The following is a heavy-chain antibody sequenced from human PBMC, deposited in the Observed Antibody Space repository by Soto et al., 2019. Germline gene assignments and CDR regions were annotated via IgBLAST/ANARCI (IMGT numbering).Heavy chain of an antibody. CDR2: IKQDGSEK. CDR3: ARVVTGRYYYYYMDV. V-gene: IGHV3-7*01. D-gene: IGHD2-21*02. CDR1: GFTFSSYW. J-gene: IGHJ6*03. Sequence: GGSLRLSCAASGFTFSSYWMSWVRQAPGKGLEWVANIKQDGSEKYYVDSVKGRFTISRDNAKNSLYLQMNSLRAEDTAVYYCARVVTGRYYYYYMDVWGKGTTVTVSS.